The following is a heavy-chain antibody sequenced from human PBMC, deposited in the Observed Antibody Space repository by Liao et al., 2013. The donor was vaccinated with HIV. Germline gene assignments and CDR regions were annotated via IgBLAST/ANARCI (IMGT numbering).Heavy chain of an antibody. CDR3: ARVAPGGPYYDFWSSLL. V-gene: IGHV4-61*02. CDR2: IYMSGST. Sequence: QVQLQESGPGLVKPSQTLSLTCTVSGGSISSGTYYWSWIRQPAGKGLEWIGRIYMSGSTNYNPSLNGRVTISVDPPKNQFSLKLTSVTAADTAVYYCARVAPGGPYYDFWSSLLWGQGTLVTVSS. D-gene: IGHD3-3*01. CDR1: GGSISSGTYY. J-gene: IGHJ4*02.